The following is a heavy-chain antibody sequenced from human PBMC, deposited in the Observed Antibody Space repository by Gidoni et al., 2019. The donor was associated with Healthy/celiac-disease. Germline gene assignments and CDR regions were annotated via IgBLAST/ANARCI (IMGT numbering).Heavy chain of an antibody. V-gene: IGHV4-34*01. D-gene: IGHD6-19*01. CDR3: ATVFLDSSGLGSDDY. CDR2: INHSGST. Sequence: QVQLQQWGAGLLKPSATLSLTCAVYGGSFSGYYWSWIGQPPGKGLEWIGEINHSGSTNYNPSLKSRVTISVDTSKNQFSLKLSSVTAADTAVYYCATVFLDSSGLGSDDYWGQGTLVTVSS. J-gene: IGHJ4*02. CDR1: GGSFSGYY.